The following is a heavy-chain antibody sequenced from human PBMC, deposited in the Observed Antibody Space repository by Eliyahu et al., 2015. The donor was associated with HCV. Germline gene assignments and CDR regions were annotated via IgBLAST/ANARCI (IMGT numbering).Heavy chain of an antibody. CDR2: ITSSGSYM. CDR1: GFSFSDYS. J-gene: IGHJ5*02. V-gene: IGHV3-21*01. CDR3: ARSISPRDWFDP. D-gene: IGHD2-21*01. Sequence: EVQLVESGGGLVKPGGSLRLSCVASGFSFSDYSMNWVRQAPGKGLEWVSSITSSGSYMYYGDSVEGRFTISRDSAKNSLFLLMNSLRAEDTAVYYCARSISPRDWFDPWGQGTLVTVPS.